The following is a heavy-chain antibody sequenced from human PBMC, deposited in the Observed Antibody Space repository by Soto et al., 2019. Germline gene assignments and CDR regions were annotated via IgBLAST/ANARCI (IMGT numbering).Heavy chain of an antibody. D-gene: IGHD6-25*01. CDR3: ARMSRAAYYFDY. J-gene: IGHJ4*02. CDR2: IYYSGST. V-gene: IGHV4-30-4*01. Sequence: PSETLSLTCTVSGGSISSGDYYWSWIRQPPGKGLEWIGYIYYSGSTYYNPSLKSRVTISVDTSKNQFSLKLSSVTAADTAVYYCARMSRAAYYFDYWGQGTLVTVPQ. CDR1: GGSISSGDYY.